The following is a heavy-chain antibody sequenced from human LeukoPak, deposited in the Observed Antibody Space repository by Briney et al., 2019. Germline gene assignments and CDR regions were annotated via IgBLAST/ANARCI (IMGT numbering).Heavy chain of an antibody. D-gene: IGHD3-22*01. CDR3: ARELIMRHYYDSSGYYFDY. CDR2: INPNSGGT. J-gene: IGHJ4*02. CDR1: GYTFTGYY. Sequence: ASVKVSCKASGYTFTGYYMHWVRQAPGQGLEWMGWINPNSGGTNYAQKFQGRVTMTRDTSISTAYMELSRLRSDDTAVYYCARELIMRHYYDSSGYYFDYWGQGTLVTVSS. V-gene: IGHV1-2*02.